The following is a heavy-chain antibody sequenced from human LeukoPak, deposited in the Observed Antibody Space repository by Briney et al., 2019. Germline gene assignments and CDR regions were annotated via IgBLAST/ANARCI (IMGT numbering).Heavy chain of an antibody. CDR3: ASIDLRGIAAPRDY. J-gene: IGHJ4*02. CDR1: GGSISSYH. CDR2: MYYSVTT. D-gene: IGHD6-13*01. V-gene: IGHV4-59*01. Sequence: NPSETLSLTCTVSGGSISSYHWSWIRQPPGKGLEWIGYMYYSVTTNYNPSLKSRVTISGDTSKNQFSLNLTSVTAADTAVYYCASIDLRGIAAPRDYWGQGTLVTVSS.